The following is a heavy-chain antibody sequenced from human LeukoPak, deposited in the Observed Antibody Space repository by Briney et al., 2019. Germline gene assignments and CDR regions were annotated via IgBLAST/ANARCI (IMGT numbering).Heavy chain of an antibody. CDR3: ATPSFDSLLYYFDY. J-gene: IGHJ4*02. CDR1: GYTLTELS. V-gene: IGHV1-24*01. Sequence: GASVKVSCKVSGYTLTELSMHWVRQAPGKGLEWMGGFDPEDGETIYAQKFQGRVTMTEDTSTDTAYMELSSLRSGDTAVYYCATPSFDSLLYYFDYWGQGTLVTVSS. D-gene: IGHD3-9*01. CDR2: FDPEDGET.